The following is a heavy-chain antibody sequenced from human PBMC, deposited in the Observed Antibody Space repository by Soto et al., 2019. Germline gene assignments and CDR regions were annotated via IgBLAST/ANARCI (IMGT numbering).Heavy chain of an antibody. Sequence: EVQLLESGGGLVQPGASLRLSCAASGFTFSYYWMHWVRQAPGMGLMWVSRIHSDGSSTTYADSVKGRFTISRDNARNTLYLQMNSLRAEDTAVYYCARGDRGAFDLWGPGTVLTVSP. D-gene: IGHD1-26*01. CDR3: ARGDRGAFDL. CDR1: GFTFSYYW. J-gene: IGHJ3*01. V-gene: IGHV3-74*01. CDR2: IHSDGSST.